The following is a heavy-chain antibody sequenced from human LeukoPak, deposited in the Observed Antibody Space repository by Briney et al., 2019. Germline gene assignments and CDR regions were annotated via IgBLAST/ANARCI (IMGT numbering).Heavy chain of an antibody. J-gene: IGHJ5*02. D-gene: IGHD3-22*01. Sequence: GSLRLSCAASGFTFSKHWMTWVRQAPGKGLEWIGEIHLNGITNYNPSLKSRVTMSIDKSKNHFSLNLSSVTAADTAVYYCARVISSAWRQNDLWGQGTLVTVSS. CDR2: IHLNGIT. V-gene: IGHV4-4*02. CDR3: ARVISSAWRQNDL. CDR1: GFTFSKHW.